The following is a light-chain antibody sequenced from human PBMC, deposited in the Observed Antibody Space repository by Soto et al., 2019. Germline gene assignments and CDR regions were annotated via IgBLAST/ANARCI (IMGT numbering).Light chain of an antibody. J-gene: IGLJ2*01. CDR1: SSNIGSNT. Sequence: QPVLTQPPSASGSPGQRVTISCSGSSSNIGSNTVNWYQQLPGTAPKLLIYNNNQRPSGVPDRFSGSKSGTSASLAISGLQSADEADYYCAAWDDSLNGPVFGGGTKVTVL. CDR2: NNN. CDR3: AAWDDSLNGPV. V-gene: IGLV1-44*01.